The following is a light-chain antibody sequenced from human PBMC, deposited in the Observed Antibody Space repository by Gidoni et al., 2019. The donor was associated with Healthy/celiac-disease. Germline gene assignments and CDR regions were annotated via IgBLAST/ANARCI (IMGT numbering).Light chain of an antibody. CDR2: KAS. J-gene: IGKJ1*01. Sequence: DIQMTQSLSTLSASVGDRVTITCRASQSISSWLAWYQQKPGEAPKLLIYKASSLESGVPSRFSGSGSGTEFTLTISSLQPDDFATYYCQQYNSYPWTFGQGTKVEIK. V-gene: IGKV1-5*03. CDR3: QQYNSYPWT. CDR1: QSISSW.